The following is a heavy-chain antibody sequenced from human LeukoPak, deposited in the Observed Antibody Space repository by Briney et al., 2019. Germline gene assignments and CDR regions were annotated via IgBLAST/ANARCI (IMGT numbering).Heavy chain of an antibody. D-gene: IGHD6-19*01. CDR2: IYYRGST. Sequence: PSETLSLTCTVSGGSISSSSYYWGWIRQPRGKGLERTGRIYYRGSTYSNPSLTSRVTISVDTAKNQSSHELSSVTRAVPAVYFCAMPRQWLVPFDSCRQGRKDTVSS. CDR1: GGSISSSSYY. J-gene: IGHJ3*02. V-gene: IGHV4-39*01. CDR3: AMPRQWLVPFDS.